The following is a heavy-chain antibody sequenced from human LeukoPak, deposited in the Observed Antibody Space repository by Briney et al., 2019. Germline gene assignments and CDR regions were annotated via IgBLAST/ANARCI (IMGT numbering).Heavy chain of an antibody. CDR1: GDSVSSNSAT. V-gene: IGHV6-1*01. CDR3: VRGRGTAMGS. J-gene: IGHJ4*02. D-gene: IGHD5-18*01. Sequence: SQTLSLTCAISGDSVSSNSATWNWIRQSPSRGLEWLGRTYYRSKWKNDYVVSVKSRITFNPDTSKNQFSLQLNSVTPEDTAVYYCVRGRGTAMGSWGQGTLVTVSS. CDR2: TYYRSKWKN.